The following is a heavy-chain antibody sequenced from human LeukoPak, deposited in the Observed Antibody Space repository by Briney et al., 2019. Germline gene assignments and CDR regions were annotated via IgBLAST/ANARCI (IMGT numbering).Heavy chain of an antibody. Sequence: ASVKVSCKASGYTFTSYDINWVRQATGQGLEWMGRMNPNSGNTGYAQKFQGRVTMTRNTSISTAYMELSSLRSEDTAVYYCAREKRYCSSTSCYTKYGMDVWGQGTTVTVSS. CDR3: AREKRYCSSTSCYTKYGMDV. CDR1: GYTFTSYD. V-gene: IGHV1-8*01. D-gene: IGHD2-2*02. J-gene: IGHJ6*02. CDR2: MNPNSGNT.